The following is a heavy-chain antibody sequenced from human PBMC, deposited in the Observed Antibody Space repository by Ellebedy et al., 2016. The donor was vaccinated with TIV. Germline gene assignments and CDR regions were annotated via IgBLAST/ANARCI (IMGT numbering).Heavy chain of an antibody. V-gene: IGHV4-31*03. CDR2: IYYSGST. CDR3: ARGGDSSGYYHDDY. D-gene: IGHD3-22*01. J-gene: IGHJ4*02. CDR1: GGSISSGGYY. Sequence: SETLSLTCTVSGGSISSGGYYWSWIRQHPGKGLEWIGYIYYSGSTYYNPSLKSRVTISVDTSKNQFSPKLTSVTAADTAVYYCARGGDSSGYYHDDYWGQGTLVTVSS.